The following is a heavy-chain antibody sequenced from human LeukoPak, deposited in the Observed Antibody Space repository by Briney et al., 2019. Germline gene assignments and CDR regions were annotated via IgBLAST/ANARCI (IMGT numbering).Heavy chain of an antibody. Sequence: GESLRLSCAPSGFTFSFYGMHWVRQAPGKGLEWVAFIQYDGSYKFYADSVQGRLSISRDNSKNTLFLQMNSLRAEDTAVYYCAKTSDQLLYSKFDFWGQGTLSPSPQ. J-gene: IGHJ4*02. D-gene: IGHD2-2*02. CDR1: GFTFSFYG. CDR3: AKTSDQLLYSKFDF. CDR2: IQYDGSYK. V-gene: IGHV3-30*02.